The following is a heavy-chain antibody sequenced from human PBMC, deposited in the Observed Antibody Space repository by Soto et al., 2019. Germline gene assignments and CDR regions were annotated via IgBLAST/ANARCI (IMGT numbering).Heavy chain of an antibody. J-gene: IGHJ6*02. Sequence: GGSLRLSCAASGFTFSSYGMHWVRQAPGKGLEWVAVIWYDGSNKYYADSVKGRFTISRDNSKNTLYLQMNSLRAEDTAVYYCAREYYSDSSGGYGMDVWGQGTTVTVSS. D-gene: IGHD3-22*01. CDR2: IWYDGSNK. CDR3: AREYYSDSSGGYGMDV. V-gene: IGHV3-33*01. CDR1: GFTFSSYG.